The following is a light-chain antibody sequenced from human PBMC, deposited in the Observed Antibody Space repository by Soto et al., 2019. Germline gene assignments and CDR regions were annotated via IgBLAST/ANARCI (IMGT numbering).Light chain of an antibody. CDR2: DVS. CDR3: QQRSNWPPIT. Sequence: PVERATLSCSASQSVSSSYLAWYQQKPGQAPRLLIYDVSNRATDIPARFSGSGSGTDFTLTISSLEPEDAALYYCQQRSNWPPITFGQGTRLEIK. J-gene: IGKJ5*01. CDR1: QSVSSSY. V-gene: IGKV3D-20*02.